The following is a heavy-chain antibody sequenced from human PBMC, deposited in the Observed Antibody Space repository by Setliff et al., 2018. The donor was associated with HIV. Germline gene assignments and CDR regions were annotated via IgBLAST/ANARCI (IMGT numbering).Heavy chain of an antibody. D-gene: IGHD3-10*01. V-gene: IGHV1-2*06. CDR2: INPNSGGT. J-gene: IGHJ1*01. Sequence: ASVKVSCKASGYMFSGFHMHWVRQAAGQGLEWMGRINPNSGGTNYAQKFQGRVTMTRDTAISTAYMELSRLSSDDTAVYYCSRDWAEDYYGSGSFQYWGQGTLVTVSS. CDR3: SRDWAEDYYGSGSFQY. CDR1: GYMFSGFH.